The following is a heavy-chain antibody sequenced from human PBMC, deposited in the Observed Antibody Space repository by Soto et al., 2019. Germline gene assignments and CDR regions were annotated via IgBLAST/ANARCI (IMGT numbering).Heavy chain of an antibody. D-gene: IGHD2-2*01. CDR3: ARGTLV. J-gene: IGHJ4*02. CDR1: GGSIGSGGYW. CDR2: VSYTGNT. Sequence: QVQLQESGPGLMQPSQTLSLTCTVSGGSIGSGGYWWSWIRQHPGRGLEWIGFVSYTGNTQYNPSPXSXXNMSLDTSTKRSSLKLSSVTAADTAVYCCARGTLVWGQGTLVTVSS. V-gene: IGHV4-31*03.